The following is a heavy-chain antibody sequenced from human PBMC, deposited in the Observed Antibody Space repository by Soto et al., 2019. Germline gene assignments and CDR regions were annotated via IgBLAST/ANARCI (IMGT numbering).Heavy chain of an antibody. D-gene: IGHD3-3*01. CDR3: ARILETRFLEWPLIDY. J-gene: IGHJ4*02. V-gene: IGHV2-70*11. CDR1: GFSLSTSGVC. CDR2: IDWDDDK. Sequence: GSGPTLVKPTQTLTLTCTFSGFSLSTSGVCVSRIRQPPGKALEWLARIDWDDDKYYSTSLKTRLTISKDTSKNQVVLTMTNMDPVDTATYYCARILETRFLEWPLIDYWGQGTLVTVSS.